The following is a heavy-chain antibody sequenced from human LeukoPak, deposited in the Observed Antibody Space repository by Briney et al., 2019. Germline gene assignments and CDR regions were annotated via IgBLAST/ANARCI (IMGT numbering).Heavy chain of an antibody. CDR1: GFTFSSHE. D-gene: IGHD1-20*01. Sequence: GSLRLSCAASGFTFSSHEMNWVRQAPGQGLEWISYIGSSGRAIYYADSVKGRFTISRDNAKNSLYLQMDSLRAEDTAVYYCARIGYDWNLFDFWGQGTLVTVSS. J-gene: IGHJ4*02. CDR3: ARIGYDWNLFDF. CDR2: IGSSGRAI. V-gene: IGHV3-48*03.